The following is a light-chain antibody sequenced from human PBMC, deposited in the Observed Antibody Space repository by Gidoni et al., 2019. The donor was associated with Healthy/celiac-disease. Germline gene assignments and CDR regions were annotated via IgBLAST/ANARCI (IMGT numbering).Light chain of an antibody. Sequence: DLQITQSPSSLSASVGDRVTITCRASQRSSSYLNWNQQKPGKAPKLLIHVSSSLQSGVPSRFGGSGSVTDFTLTISSLQPEYFATYSCQQSYSTPRTFGQGTKVEIK. CDR1: QRSSSY. J-gene: IGKJ1*01. V-gene: IGKV1-39*01. CDR3: QQSYSTPRT. CDR2: VSS.